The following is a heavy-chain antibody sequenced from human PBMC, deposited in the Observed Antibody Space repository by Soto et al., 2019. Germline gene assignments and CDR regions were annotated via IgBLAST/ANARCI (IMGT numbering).Heavy chain of an antibody. CDR2: IIPILGIA. D-gene: IGHD2-15*01. J-gene: IGHJ6*02. CDR1: GGTFRSYT. V-gene: IGHV1-69*02. CDR3: ARGRGVVVVAATYYYYGMDV. Sequence: QVQLVQSGAEVKKPGSSVKVSCKASGGTFRSYTISWVRQAPGQGLEWMGRIIPILGIANYAQKFQGRVTITADKSTSTAYMELSSLRSEDTAVYYCARGRGVVVVAATYYYYGMDVWGQGTTVTVSS.